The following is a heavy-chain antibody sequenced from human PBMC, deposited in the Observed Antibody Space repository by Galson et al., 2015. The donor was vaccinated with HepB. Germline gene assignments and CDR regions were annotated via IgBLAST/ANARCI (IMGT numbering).Heavy chain of an antibody. J-gene: IGHJ5*02. CDR2: IIPIFGTA. D-gene: IGHD2-2*01. CDR3: ARDLAGASHCSITSCENWFDP. V-gene: IGHV1-69*13. CDR1: GGTFSSYA. Sequence: SVKVSCKASGGTFSSYAISWVRQAPGQGLEWMGGIIPIFGTANYAQKFQGRVTITADESTTTAYMELSSLRSEDTAVYYCARDLAGASHCSITSCENWFDPWGQGTLVTVSS.